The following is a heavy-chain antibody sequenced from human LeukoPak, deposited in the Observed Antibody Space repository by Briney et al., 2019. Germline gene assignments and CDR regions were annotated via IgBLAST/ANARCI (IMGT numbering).Heavy chain of an antibody. V-gene: IGHV4-59*01. CDR1: GGSINSYY. CDR3: ARARSGDYFDY. D-gene: IGHD2-15*01. Sequence: SETLSLTCTVSGGSINSYYWSWIRQPPGKGLDWIGYIYYSGSTNYNPSLKSRVTILLDTSKNQFSLKLTSVTAADTAVYYCARARSGDYFDYWGQGTLVTVSS. J-gene: IGHJ4*02. CDR2: IYYSGST.